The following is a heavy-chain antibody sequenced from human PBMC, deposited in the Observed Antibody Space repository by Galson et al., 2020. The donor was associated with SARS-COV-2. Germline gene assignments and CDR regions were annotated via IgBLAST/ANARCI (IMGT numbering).Heavy chain of an antibody. D-gene: IGHD1-26*01. Sequence: SQTLSLTCAVSGGSISTGYNSWSWPRQPPGKGLEWIAYTYHSGSTYYTPSPASRVTISGGRSKNQFSLKLTSVTAADTAVNYCARGIGGGDWDFGLWGRGNLGTVSP. CDR2: TYHSGST. CDR3: ARGIGGGDWDFGL. V-gene: IGHV4-30-2*01. J-gene: IGHJ2*01. CDR1: GGSISTGYNS.